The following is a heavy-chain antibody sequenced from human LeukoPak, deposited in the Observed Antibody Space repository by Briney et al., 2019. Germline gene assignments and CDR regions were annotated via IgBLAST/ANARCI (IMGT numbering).Heavy chain of an antibody. CDR1: GGSFSGYY. Sequence: SETLSLTCAVYGGSFSGYYWSWIRQPPGKGLEWIGEINHSGSTNYNPSLKSRVTISVDTSKNQFSLKLSSVTAADTAVYYCVRDLDYYDSSGYPYWGQGTLVTVSS. D-gene: IGHD3-22*01. CDR3: VRDLDYYDSSGYPY. V-gene: IGHV4-34*01. J-gene: IGHJ4*02. CDR2: INHSGST.